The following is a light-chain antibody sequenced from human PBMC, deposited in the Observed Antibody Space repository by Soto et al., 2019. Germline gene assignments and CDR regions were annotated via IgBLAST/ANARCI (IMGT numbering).Light chain of an antibody. J-gene: IGKJ5*01. V-gene: IGKV1-5*03. CDR1: QTISSW. CDR3: QHRSIWPVS. CDR2: KAS. Sequence: DIQMTQSPSTLSGSVGDRVTITCRASQTISSWLAWYQQKPGKAPKLLIYKASTLKSGVPSRFSGSGSGTDFTLTISSLEPEDFGVYYCQHRSIWPVSFGQGTRLE.